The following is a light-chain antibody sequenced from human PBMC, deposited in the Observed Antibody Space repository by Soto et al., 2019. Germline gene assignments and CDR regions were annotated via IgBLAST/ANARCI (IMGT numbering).Light chain of an antibody. CDR1: QDISNY. CDR3: QKYNSAPPLT. CDR2: GAS. J-gene: IGKJ4*01. V-gene: IGKV1-27*01. Sequence: VQMTQSPSSLSASIGDRVTITCRASQDISNYLAWYQQKPGKVPKLLISGASTLQSGVPSRFSGSGSGTDFTLTISSLQPEDVATYYCQKYNSAPPLTFGGGTKVEIK.